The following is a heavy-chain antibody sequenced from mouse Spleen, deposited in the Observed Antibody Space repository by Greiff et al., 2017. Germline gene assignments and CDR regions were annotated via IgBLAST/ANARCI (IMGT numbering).Heavy chain of an antibody. CDR3: ARYYRVFDY. Sequence: VQLQQPGAELVMPGASVKLSCKASGYTFTSYWMHWVKQRPGQGLEWIGEIDPSDSYTNYNQKFKGKATLTVDKSSSTAYMQLSSLTSEDSAVYYCARYYRVFDYWGQGTTLTVSS. J-gene: IGHJ2*01. CDR2: IDPSDSYT. CDR1: GYTFTSYW. D-gene: IGHD2-14*01. V-gene: IGHV1-69*01.